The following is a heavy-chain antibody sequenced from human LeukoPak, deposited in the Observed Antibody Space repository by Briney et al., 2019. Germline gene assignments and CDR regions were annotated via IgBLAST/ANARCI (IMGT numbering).Heavy chain of an antibody. J-gene: IGHJ4*02. D-gene: IGHD3-3*01. CDR3: ARLIRFLEWLTDKNDFDY. CDR2: IYYSGST. V-gene: IGHV4-39*07. CDR1: GGSISSGSYY. Sequence: SETLFLTCTVSGGSISSGSYYWGWIRQPPGKGLEWIGSIYYSGSTFYNPSLKSRVTISVDTSKNQFSLKLSSVTAADTAVYYCARLIRFLEWLTDKNDFDYWGQGTLVTVSS.